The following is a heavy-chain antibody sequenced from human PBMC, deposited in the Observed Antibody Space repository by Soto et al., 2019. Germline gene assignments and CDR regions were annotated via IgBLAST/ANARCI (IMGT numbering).Heavy chain of an antibody. J-gene: IGHJ4*02. V-gene: IGHV2-5*02. Sequence: SGPTLVNPTQTLTLTCTFSGFSLNTYGVGVGWIRQPPVKALEWLALIYWDDDKRYSPSLKSRLTITKDTSKNQVVLTMTNMDPVDTFTYYCARALGSWGAYYFDYWGQGTLVTSPQ. CDR3: ARALGSWGAYYFDY. D-gene: IGHD3-16*01. CDR1: GFSLNTYGVG. CDR2: IYWDDDK.